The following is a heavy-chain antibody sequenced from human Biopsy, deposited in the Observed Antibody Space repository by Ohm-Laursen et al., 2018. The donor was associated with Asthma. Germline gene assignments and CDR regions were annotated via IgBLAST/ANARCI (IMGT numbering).Heavy chain of an antibody. J-gene: IGHJ4*02. CDR3: ARARRYCNRDCHGWNFDL. D-gene: IGHD2/OR15-2a*01. Sequence: TLSLTWSVSGASVSIGSFYWTWIRHYPGKGLEWIGYIHYTGSTHYKSSLKSRVSVSIDTSKNQFSLNVTSVTAADTAVYFCARARRYCNRDCHGWNFDLWGQGTPVTVSS. CDR1: GASVSIGSFY. CDR2: IHYTGST. V-gene: IGHV4-31*02.